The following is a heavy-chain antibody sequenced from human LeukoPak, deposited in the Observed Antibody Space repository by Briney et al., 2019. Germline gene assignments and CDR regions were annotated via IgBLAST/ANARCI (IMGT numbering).Heavy chain of an antibody. V-gene: IGHV3-48*04. D-gene: IGHD1-14*01. J-gene: IGHJ3*01. CDR1: GFTFSSYT. Sequence: GGSLRLSCATSGFTFSSYTLNWVRQAPGKGLEWISSILSDSGTTIHYADSVKGRFTISRDNAKNSLYLQMNSLRVEDTAVYHCVRGTSHPVWGQGTTVTVSS. CDR2: ILSDSGTTI. CDR3: VRGTSHPV.